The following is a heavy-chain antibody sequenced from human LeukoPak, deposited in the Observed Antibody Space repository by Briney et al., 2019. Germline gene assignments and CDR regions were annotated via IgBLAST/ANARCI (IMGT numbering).Heavy chain of an antibody. CDR1: SGSLSGYY. V-gene: IGHV4-34*01. CDR3: ARQDGSGNWYFDY. CDR2: INHSGST. D-gene: IGHD3-10*01. J-gene: IGHJ4*02. Sequence: SETLSLTCAVYSGSLSGYYGSWIRQSPGKGLEWIGEINHSGSTNYNPSLKSRVTISVDTSKNQFSLKLSSVTAADTAVYYCARQDGSGNWYFDYWGQGTLVTVSS.